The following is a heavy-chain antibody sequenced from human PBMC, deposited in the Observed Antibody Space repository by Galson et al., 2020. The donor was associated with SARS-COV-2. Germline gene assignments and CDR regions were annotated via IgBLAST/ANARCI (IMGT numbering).Heavy chain of an antibody. CDR1: GLTFSSYW. J-gene: IGHJ3*02. D-gene: IGHD3-22*01. V-gene: IGHV3-74*01. CDR3: AKEYYYDSSGPLDAFDI. Sequence: GGSMRLSCAASGLTFSSYWMHWVRQAPRKGLVWVSRINSDGSSRSYADSVKGRFTISRDNPKNTLTLQMNSLRAEDTAMYYCAKEYYYDSSGPLDAFDIWGKGRMVTVSS. CDR2: INSDGSSR.